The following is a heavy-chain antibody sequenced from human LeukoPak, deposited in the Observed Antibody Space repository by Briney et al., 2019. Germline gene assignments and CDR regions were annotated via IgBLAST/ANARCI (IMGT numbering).Heavy chain of an antibody. CDR2: INHSGST. J-gene: IGHJ4*02. D-gene: IGHD6-19*01. CDR3: ARLARAVASFDY. CDR1: GGSFSGYY. V-gene: IGHV4-34*01. Sequence: SETLSLTCAVYGGSFSGYYWSWIRQPPGKGLEWIGEINHSGSTNYNPSLKSRVTISVDTSKNQFSLKLSSVTAADTAVYYCARLARAVASFDYWGRGTLVTVSS.